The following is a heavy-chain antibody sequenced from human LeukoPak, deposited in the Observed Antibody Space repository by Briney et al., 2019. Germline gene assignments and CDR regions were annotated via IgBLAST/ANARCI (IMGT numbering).Heavy chain of an antibody. CDR3: AKLLYYYDSSQPY. V-gene: IGHV3-66*04. CDR2: IYSGGNT. Sequence: GGSLRLSCAASGFTVSSNYMSWVRQAPGKGLEWVSVIYSGGNTYYADSVKGRFTISRDNSKNTLYPQMNSLRAEDTAVYYCAKLLYYYDSSQPYWGQGTLVTVSS. D-gene: IGHD3-22*01. CDR1: GFTVSSNY. J-gene: IGHJ4*02.